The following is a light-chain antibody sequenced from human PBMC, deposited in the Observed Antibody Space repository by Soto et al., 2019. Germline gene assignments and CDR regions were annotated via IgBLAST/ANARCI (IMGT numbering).Light chain of an antibody. CDR3: QSYNGPRLS. V-gene: IGKV1-27*01. CDR1: QGLGNF. CDR2: SAS. Sequence: DMQMTQSPSSLSASVGDRVTITCRAGQGLGNFLAWYQQKPGKAPRLLVYSASTLQRGVPSRFSGSGSGTEFTLTINGLQPEDVETYYCQSYNGPRLSLGGGTRVDI. J-gene: IGKJ4*01.